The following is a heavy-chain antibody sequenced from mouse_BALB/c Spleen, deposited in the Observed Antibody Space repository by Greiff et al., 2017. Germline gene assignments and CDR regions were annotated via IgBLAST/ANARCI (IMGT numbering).Heavy chain of an antibody. CDR1: GYTFTSYW. CDR3: ARGDHHFDY. CDR2: INPSTGYT. V-gene: IGHV1-7*01. J-gene: IGHJ2*01. Sequence: VQLQQSGAELAKPGASVKMSCKASGYTFTSYWMHWVKQRPGQGLEWIGYINPSTGYTEYNQKFKDKATLTADKSSSTAYMQLSSLTSEDSAVYYCARGDHHFDYWGQGTTLTVSS. D-gene: IGHD3-3*01.